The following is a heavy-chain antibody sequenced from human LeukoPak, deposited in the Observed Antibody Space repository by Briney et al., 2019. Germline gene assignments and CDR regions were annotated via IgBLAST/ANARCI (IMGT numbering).Heavy chain of an antibody. V-gene: IGHV3-30-3*01. D-gene: IGHD3-10*01. Sequence: GRSLRLSCAASGFTFSSYAMHWVRQAPGKGLGWVAVISYDGSNKYYADPVKGRFTISRDNSKNTLYLQMNSLRAEDTAVYYCARDADPRGDYWGQGTLVTVSS. CDR3: ARDADPRGDY. J-gene: IGHJ4*02. CDR1: GFTFSSYA. CDR2: ISYDGSNK.